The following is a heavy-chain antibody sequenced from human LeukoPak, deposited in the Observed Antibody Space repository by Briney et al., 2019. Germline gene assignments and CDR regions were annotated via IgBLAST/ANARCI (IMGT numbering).Heavy chain of an antibody. J-gene: IGHJ4*02. CDR3: VATTYSDYVQFDY. V-gene: IGHV1-2*02. CDR2: IKPSTGDT. CDR1: GYTFTGYY. D-gene: IGHD4-11*01. Sequence: ASVKVSCEASGYTFTGYYMHWVRQAPGQGLEWMGWIKPSTGDTNYAQNFQGRVAMTRDTSITTAYMELSRLRSDDTAMYYCVATTYSDYVQFDYWGQGTLVTVSS.